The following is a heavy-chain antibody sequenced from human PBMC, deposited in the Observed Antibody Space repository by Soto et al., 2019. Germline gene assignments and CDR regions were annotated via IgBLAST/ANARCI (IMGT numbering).Heavy chain of an antibody. CDR1: GYSFSSYG. CDR3: ARDRFVVGAKAYFDY. D-gene: IGHD1-26*01. J-gene: IGHJ4*02. Sequence: QVHLVQSGSEVKKPGASVKVSCKASGYSFSSYGVNWVRQAPGQGLEWMGWISTYNGNTNYAQQLQGRVTLTTDTSTNTAYMELRSLRSDDTAVYYCARDRFVVGAKAYFDYWGQGTLVTVSS. V-gene: IGHV1-18*01. CDR2: ISTYNGNT.